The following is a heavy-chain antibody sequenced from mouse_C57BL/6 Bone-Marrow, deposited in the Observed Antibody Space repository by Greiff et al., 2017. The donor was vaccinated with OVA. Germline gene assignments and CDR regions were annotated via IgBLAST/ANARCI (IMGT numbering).Heavy chain of an antibody. CDR3: ARGGFCYGGSQGYFDV. V-gene: IGHV1-39*01. Sequence: EVQLQQSGPELVKPGASVKISCKASGYSFTDYNMNWVKQSNGKSLEWIGVINPNYGTTSYNQKFKGKDTLTVARSSSRAYMQLNSLTSEDSAVYDGARGGFCYGGSQGYFDVWGTGTTVTVSS. J-gene: IGHJ1*03. CDR1: GYSFTDYN. D-gene: IGHD1-1*01. CDR2: INPNYGTT.